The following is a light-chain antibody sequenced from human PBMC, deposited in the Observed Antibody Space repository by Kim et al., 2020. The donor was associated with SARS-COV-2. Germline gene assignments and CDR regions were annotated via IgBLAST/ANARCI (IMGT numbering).Light chain of an antibody. V-gene: IGLV4-69*01. CDR2: LNSDGSH. J-gene: IGLJ3*02. CDR1: SGHSSYA. Sequence: QPVLTQSPSASASLGASVKLTCTLSSGHSSYAIAWHQHQAEKGPRYLMNLNSDGSHSKGDGIPDHFSGSSSGAERYLTISSLKSEDEADYYCQTWGSGIRVFGRGTQLTV. CDR3: QTWGSGIRV.